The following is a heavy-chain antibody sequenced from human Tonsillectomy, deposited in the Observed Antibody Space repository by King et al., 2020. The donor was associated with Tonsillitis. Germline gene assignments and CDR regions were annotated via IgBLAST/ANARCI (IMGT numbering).Heavy chain of an antibody. CDR1: GYSFTSYW. V-gene: IGHV5-51*01. J-gene: IGHJ5*02. CDR3: ARKLPYMYNWNSIWFDP. D-gene: IGHD1-20*01. Sequence: QLVQSGAEVKKPGESLKISCKGSGYSFTSYWIGWVRQMPGKGLEWMGIIYPGDSDTRYSPSFQGQVTISADKSISTAYLQWSSLKASDTAMYYCARKLPYMYNWNSIWFDPWGQGTLVTVSS. CDR2: IYPGDSDT.